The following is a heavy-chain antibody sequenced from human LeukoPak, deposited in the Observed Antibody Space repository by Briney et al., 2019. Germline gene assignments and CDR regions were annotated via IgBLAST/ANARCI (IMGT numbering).Heavy chain of an antibody. Sequence: GGSLRLSCAASGFTFSSYGMHWVRQAPGKGLEWVAFIRYDGSNKYYADYVKGRFTISRDNSKNTLYLQMNRLRAEDTAVYYCEKDEGYYYGSGSYVDIWGQGTMVTVSS. J-gene: IGHJ3*02. D-gene: IGHD3-10*01. CDR1: GFTFSSYG. V-gene: IGHV3-30*02. CDR3: EKDEGYYYGSGSYVDI. CDR2: IRYDGSNK.